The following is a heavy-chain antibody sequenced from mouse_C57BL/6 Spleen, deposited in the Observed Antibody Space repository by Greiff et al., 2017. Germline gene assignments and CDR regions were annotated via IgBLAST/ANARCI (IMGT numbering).Heavy chain of an antibody. V-gene: IGHV5-17*01. CDR1: GFTFSDYG. CDR3: DRQGYYDYDGTHYFDY. CDR2: ISSGSSTI. Sequence: EVKLVESGGGLVKPGGSLKLSCAASGFTFSDYGMHWVRQAPEKGLEWVAYISSGSSTIYYADTVKGRFTIARDNAKNTLFLQMTSLRSEDTAMYYFDRQGYYDYDGTHYFDYWGQGTTLTVSS. J-gene: IGHJ2*01. D-gene: IGHD2-4*01.